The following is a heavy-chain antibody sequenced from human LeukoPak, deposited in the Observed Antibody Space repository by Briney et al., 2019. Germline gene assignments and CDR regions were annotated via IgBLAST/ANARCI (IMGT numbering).Heavy chain of an antibody. CDR2: MNPNSGNT. CDR1: GYTFISYA. Sequence: GASVKVSCKASGYTFISYAMNWVRQAPGQGLEWMGWMNPNSGNTGYAQKFQGRVTMTRNTSISTAYMELSSLRSEDTAVYYCASFMTSDAFDIWGQGTMVTVSS. J-gene: IGHJ3*02. CDR3: ASFMTSDAFDI. V-gene: IGHV1-8*01. D-gene: IGHD2-21*02.